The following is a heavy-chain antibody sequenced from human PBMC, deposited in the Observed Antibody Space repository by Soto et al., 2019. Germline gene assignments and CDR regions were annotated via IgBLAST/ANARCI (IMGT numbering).Heavy chain of an antibody. J-gene: IGHJ4*02. CDR2: ISAYNGNT. CDR3: ARAYVERGWYGSDY. V-gene: IGHV1-18*01. Sequence: GASVKVSCKASGYTFTSYGISWVRQAPGQGLEWMGWISAYNGNTNYAQKLQGRVNMTTDTSTSTAYMEMRSLRSDDTAVYYCARAYVERGWYGSDYWGQGTLVTVSS. D-gene: IGHD6-19*01. CDR1: GYTFTSYG.